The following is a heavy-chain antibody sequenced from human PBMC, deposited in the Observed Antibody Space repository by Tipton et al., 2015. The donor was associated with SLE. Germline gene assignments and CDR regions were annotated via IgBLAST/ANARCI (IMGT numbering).Heavy chain of an antibody. CDR1: GFTFASFA. V-gene: IGHV3-23*01. CDR3: AKARLGELSLYGFGI. J-gene: IGHJ3*02. D-gene: IGHD3-16*02. Sequence: SLRLSCAASGFTFASFAMTWVRQAPGKGLECVSGISGSGDTTYSADSVKGRFTISRDNSNNTLYLQMNSLRADDTAIYYCAKARLGELSLYGFGIWGQGTMVTVSS. CDR2: ISGSGDTT.